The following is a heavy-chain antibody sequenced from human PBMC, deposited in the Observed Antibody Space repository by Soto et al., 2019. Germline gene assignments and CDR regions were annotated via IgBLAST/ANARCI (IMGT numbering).Heavy chain of an antibody. D-gene: IGHD6-6*01. J-gene: IGHJ6*02. Sequence: GVSVEATCNDSGGPFSSYSLCWVRQDPGQGLEWMGSINPTSGVTNYAQKFQGGVTMTRDTSISTAYMELSRLRSDDTAVYYCARVGGSSELNYGMDVWGQGTTVTVFS. CDR2: INPTSGVT. CDR1: GGPFSSYS. CDR3: ARVGGSSELNYGMDV. V-gene: IGHV1-2*02.